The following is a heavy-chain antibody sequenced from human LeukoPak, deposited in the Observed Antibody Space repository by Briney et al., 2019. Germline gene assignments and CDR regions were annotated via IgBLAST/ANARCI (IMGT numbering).Heavy chain of an antibody. Sequence: SETLSLTCTVSGGSISSYYWSWIRQPPGKGLEWIGYIYYSGSTNYNPSLKSRVTISVDTSKNQFSLKLSSVTAADTAVYYCARERPELRFLEWPPEKTDDAFDIWGQGTMVTVSS. V-gene: IGHV4-59*12. CDR1: GGSISSYY. D-gene: IGHD3-3*01. CDR2: IYYSGST. CDR3: ARERPELRFLEWPPEKTDDAFDI. J-gene: IGHJ3*02.